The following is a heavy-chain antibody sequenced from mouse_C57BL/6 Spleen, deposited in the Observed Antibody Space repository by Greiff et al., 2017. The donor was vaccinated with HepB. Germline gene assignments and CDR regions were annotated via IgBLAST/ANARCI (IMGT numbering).Heavy chain of an antibody. CDR1: GFTFSSYG. CDR2: ISSGGSYT. CDR3: ARLAYYNAMDY. J-gene: IGHJ4*01. Sequence: EVQLVESGGDLVKPGGSLKLSCAASGFTFSSYGMSWVRQTPDKRLEWVATISSGGSYTYYPDSVKGRFTISRDNAKNTLYLQMSSLKSEDTAMYYCARLAYYNAMDYWGQGTSVTVSS. D-gene: IGHD2-12*01. V-gene: IGHV5-6*01.